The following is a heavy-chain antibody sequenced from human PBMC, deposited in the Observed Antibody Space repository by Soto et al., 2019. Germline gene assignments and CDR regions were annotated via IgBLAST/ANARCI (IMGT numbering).Heavy chain of an antibody. CDR2: IYYHGGT. J-gene: IGHJ1*01. CDR1: GDSISTRSNY. Sequence: QLQLQESGPGLVKPSETLSLTCTVSGDSISTRSNYWAWIRQPPGKGLEWIGSIYYHGGTYYNPSLKSRVTLFLDTSKNQFSLNLNSVTAADTAVYYCAREGPPIRAHNPPEYFQHWGQGTPVTVSS. CDR3: AREGPPIRAHNPPEYFQH. V-gene: IGHV4-39*02.